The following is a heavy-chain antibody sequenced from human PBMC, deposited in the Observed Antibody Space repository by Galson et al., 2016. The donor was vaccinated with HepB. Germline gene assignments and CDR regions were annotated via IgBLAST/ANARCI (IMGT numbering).Heavy chain of an antibody. CDR1: GFTFSDFG. CDR3: ARFGGSLGMDV. J-gene: IGHJ6*02. Sequence: SLRLSCAASGFTFSDFGMHWVRQAPGKGLEWVALIWYDGSNKHYADSVQGRFTISRDNSKNTLYLQMNSLTAEDTVVYYCARFGGSLGMDVWGQGTTVTVSS. V-gene: IGHV3-33*01. CDR2: IWYDGSNK. D-gene: IGHD2-15*01.